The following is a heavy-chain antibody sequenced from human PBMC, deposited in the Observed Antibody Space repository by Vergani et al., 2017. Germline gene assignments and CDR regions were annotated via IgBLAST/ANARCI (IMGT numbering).Heavy chain of an antibody. Sequence: EVQLVESGGGLVQPGRSLRLSCAASGFTFDDYAMHWVRQAPGKGLEWVSGISWNSGSIGYADSVKGRFTISRDNAKNSLYLQMNSLRAEDTAVYYCAKTRRSLWWLASAPGGLDYWGQGTLVTVSS. J-gene: IGHJ4*02. CDR1: GFTFDDYA. CDR2: ISWNSGSI. CDR3: AKTRRSLWWLASAPGGLDY. D-gene: IGHD4/OR15-4a*01. V-gene: IGHV3-9*01.